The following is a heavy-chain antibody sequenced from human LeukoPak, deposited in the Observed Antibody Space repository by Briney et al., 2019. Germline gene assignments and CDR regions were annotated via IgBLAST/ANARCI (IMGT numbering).Heavy chain of an antibody. V-gene: IGHV3-7*01. CDR3: VRDTLGEGEDANYAVYYFDY. CDR1: GFTFTTYW. J-gene: IGHJ4*02. D-gene: IGHD4/OR15-4a*01. Sequence: GGSLRLSCAASGFTFTTYWMSWVRQAPGKGLEWVANIKQDGNEKYYVDSVKGRFTISRDNSKNSLDLQMNSLRAEDTAVYYCVRDTLGEGEDANYAVYYFDYWGQGTPVTVSS. CDR2: IKQDGNEK.